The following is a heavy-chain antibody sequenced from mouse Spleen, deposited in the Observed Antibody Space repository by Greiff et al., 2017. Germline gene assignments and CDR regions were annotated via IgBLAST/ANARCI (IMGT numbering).Heavy chain of an antibody. J-gene: IGHJ2*01. CDR2: IYWDDDK. CDR1: GFSLSTSGMG. Sequence: QVQLKESGPGILQPSQTLSLTCSFSGFSLSTSGMGVSWIRQPSGKGLEWLAHIYWDDDKRYNPSLKSRLTISKDTSRNQVFLKITSVDTADTATYYCARTLGLYYFDYWGQGTTLTVSS. V-gene: IGHV8-12*01. CDR3: ARTLGLYYFDY. D-gene: IGHD4-1*01.